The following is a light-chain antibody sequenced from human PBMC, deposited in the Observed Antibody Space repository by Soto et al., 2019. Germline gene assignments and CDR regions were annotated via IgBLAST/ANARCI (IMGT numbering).Light chain of an antibody. V-gene: IGLV2-8*01. Sequence: QSALTQPPSASGSLGQSVTISCTGTSSDIGGYEHVSWYQQYPGKAPKLMIYEVTRRPSGVPDRFSGSKSGNTASLTVSGLQAEYEADYYCSSYAGSNKLFGGGTKLTVL. CDR3: SSYAGSNKL. J-gene: IGLJ3*02. CDR1: SSDIGGYEH. CDR2: EVT.